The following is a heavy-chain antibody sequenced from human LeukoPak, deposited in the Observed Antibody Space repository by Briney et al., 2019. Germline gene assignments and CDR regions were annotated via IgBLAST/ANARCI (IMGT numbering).Heavy chain of an antibody. CDR2: ISGCGGIR. Sequence: GSLSLSCAAAGFIFSCDAMSGVRHARGKGLEWGTAISGCGGIRYYADSVKRRFTMSRDNSKNPLYLQMNSLRAEGTAVYYCAKALVPAAIKAFDIWGQGTMVAVSS. V-gene: IGHV3-23*01. CDR3: AKALVPAAIKAFDI. CDR1: GFIFSCDA. D-gene: IGHD2-2*02. J-gene: IGHJ3*02.